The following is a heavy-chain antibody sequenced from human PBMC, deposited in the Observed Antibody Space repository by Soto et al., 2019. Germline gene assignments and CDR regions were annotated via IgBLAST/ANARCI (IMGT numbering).Heavy chain of an antibody. J-gene: IGHJ4*02. V-gene: IGHV3-23*01. CDR1: GFTFSSYA. CDR2: SSGSGGST. D-gene: IGHD2-8*01. CDR3: AKDAVEDGPEGAIDY. Sequence: GGSLRLSCAASGFTFSSYAMSWVRQAPGEGLEWVSASSGSGGSTYYADSVKGRFTISRDNSKNTLYLQMNSLRAEDTAVYYCAKDAVEDGPEGAIDYWGQGTLVTVSS.